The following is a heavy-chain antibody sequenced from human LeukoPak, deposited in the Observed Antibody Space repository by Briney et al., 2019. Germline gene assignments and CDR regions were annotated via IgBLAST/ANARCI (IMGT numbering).Heavy chain of an antibody. Sequence: PSETLSLTCTVSGFSISSGDFRGGIRPPPRKGLEWIGISYHGGSTYYTPSLKSRVTISLDKSKNQFYLHLNCLTAADTAVYYRARDRVAARDFDYWGQGTLVTVSS. J-gene: IGHJ4*02. D-gene: IGHD2-15*01. CDR2: SYHGGST. CDR1: GFSISSGDF. V-gene: IGHV4-38-2*02. CDR3: ARDRVAARDFDY.